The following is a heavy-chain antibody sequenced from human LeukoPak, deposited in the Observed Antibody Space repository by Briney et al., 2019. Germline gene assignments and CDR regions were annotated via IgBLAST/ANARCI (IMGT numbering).Heavy chain of an antibody. CDR3: ARDSSDILTGYYHF. CDR1: GYTFNDYY. J-gene: IGHJ4*02. Sequence: ASVKVSCKTSGYTFNDYYLHWVRLAPGQGLEWMGWINPNSGRTNYAPKFQGGVTLTTDTSISTAYMELSSLISGDTALYYCARDSSDILTGYYHFWGQGTLVTVSS. CDR2: INPNSGRT. V-gene: IGHV1-2*02. D-gene: IGHD3-9*01.